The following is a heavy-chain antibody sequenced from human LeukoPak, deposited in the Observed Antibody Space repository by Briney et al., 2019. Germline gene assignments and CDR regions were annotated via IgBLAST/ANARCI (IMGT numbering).Heavy chain of an antibody. CDR3: AIIAATTIAVAGADFDY. V-gene: IGHV4-34*01. CDR1: GGSFSCYY. CDR2: INHSGST. J-gene: IGHJ4*02. Sequence: SETLSLTCAVYGGSFSCYYWSWIRQPPGKGLEWIGEINHSGSTNYNPSLKSRVTISVDTSKNQFSLKLSSVTAADTAVYYCAIIAATTIAVAGADFDYWGQGTLVTVSS. D-gene: IGHD6-19*01.